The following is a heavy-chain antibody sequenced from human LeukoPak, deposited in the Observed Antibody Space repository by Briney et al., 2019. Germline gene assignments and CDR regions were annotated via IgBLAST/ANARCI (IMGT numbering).Heavy chain of an antibody. CDR2: ISGSGGST. V-gene: IGHV3-23*01. J-gene: IGHJ4*02. Sequence: GGSLRLSCAASGFTFSSYAMSWVRQAPGKGLEWVSAISGSGGSTYYADSVKGRLTISRDNSKNTLYLQMNSLRAEDTAVYYCASHSSSWFYYFDYWGQGTLVTVSS. CDR1: GFTFSSYA. CDR3: ASHSSSWFYYFDY. D-gene: IGHD6-13*01.